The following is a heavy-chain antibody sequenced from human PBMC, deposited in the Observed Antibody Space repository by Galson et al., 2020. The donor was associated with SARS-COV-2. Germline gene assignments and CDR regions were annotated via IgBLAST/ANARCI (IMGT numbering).Heavy chain of an antibody. V-gene: IGHV4-38-2*01. Sequence: SETLSLTCAASGYSISTTNYWGWVRQPPGKGLEWIGSIYPSGSTYYNPSLKSRVTISLDTSKNQFSLRLDSVTATDTALYYCARQGVNMIVLVTVPGWYFDLWGRGTLVTVSS. CDR3: ARQGVNMIVLVTVPGWYFDL. CDR1: GYSISTTNY. J-gene: IGHJ2*01. CDR2: IYPSGST. D-gene: IGHD3-22*01.